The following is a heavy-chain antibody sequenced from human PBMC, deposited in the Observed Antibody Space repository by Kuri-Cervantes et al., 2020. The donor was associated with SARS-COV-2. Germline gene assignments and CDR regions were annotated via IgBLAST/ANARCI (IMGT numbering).Heavy chain of an antibody. D-gene: IGHD2-21*01. J-gene: IGHJ4*02. CDR1: GYSISSGYY. CDR3: ARLSAPGCGGACSLRIYYFDY. V-gene: IGHV4-38-2*01. Sequence: SETLSLTCAVSGYSISSGYYWGWIRQPPGKGLEWIGSIYHSGSTYYNPSLKSRVTISVDTSKNQFSLKLSSVTAADTAVYYCARLSAPGCGGACSLRIYYFDYWGQGTLVTVSS. CDR2: IYHSGST.